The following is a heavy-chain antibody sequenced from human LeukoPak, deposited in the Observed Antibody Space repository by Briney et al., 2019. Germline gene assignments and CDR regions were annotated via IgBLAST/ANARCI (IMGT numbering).Heavy chain of an antibody. CDR2: IIPIFGTA. V-gene: IGHV1-69*13. Sequence: SVKVSCKASGGTFSSYAISWVRRAPGQGLEWMGGIIPIFGTANYAQKFQGRVTITADESTSTAYMELSSLRSEDTAVYYCARDGGGYCSGGSCYSPDYWGQGTLVTVSS. J-gene: IGHJ4*02. CDR1: GGTFSSYA. D-gene: IGHD2-15*01. CDR3: ARDGGGYCSGGSCYSPDY.